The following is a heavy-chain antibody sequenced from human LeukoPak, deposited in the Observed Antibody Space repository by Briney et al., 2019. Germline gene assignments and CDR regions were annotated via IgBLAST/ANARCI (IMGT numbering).Heavy chain of an antibody. D-gene: IGHD4-23*01. J-gene: IGHJ4*02. Sequence: SETLSLTCAVYGGSFSGYYWSWIRQPPGKGLEWIGEINHSGSTNYNPSLKSRATISVDTSKNQFSLKLSSVTAADTAVYYCARAPLYGGNFDYWGQGTLVTVSS. CDR1: GGSFSGYY. CDR3: ARAPLYGGNFDY. CDR2: INHSGST. V-gene: IGHV4-34*01.